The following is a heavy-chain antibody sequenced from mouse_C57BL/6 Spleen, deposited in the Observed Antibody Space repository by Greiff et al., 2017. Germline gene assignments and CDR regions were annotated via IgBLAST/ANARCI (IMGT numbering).Heavy chain of an antibody. CDR2: IWSGGST. J-gene: IGHJ4*01. Sequence: VQLQESGPGLVQPSQSLSITCTVSGFSLTSYGVHWVRQSPGKGLEWLGVIWSGGSTDYNAAFISRLSISKDNSKSQVFFKMNSLQADDTAIYYCARWAYYSNSRAMDYWGQGTSVTVSS. CDR3: ARWAYYSNSRAMDY. D-gene: IGHD2-5*01. V-gene: IGHV2-2*01. CDR1: GFSLTSYG.